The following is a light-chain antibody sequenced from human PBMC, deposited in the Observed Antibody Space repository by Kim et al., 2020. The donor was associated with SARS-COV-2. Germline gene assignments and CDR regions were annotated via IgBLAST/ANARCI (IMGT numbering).Light chain of an antibody. CDR2: YDS. J-gene: IGLJ3*02. CDR1: NIGSKS. Sequence: SYELTQPPSVSVAPGKTARITCGGNNIGSKSVHWYQQKPGQAPVLVIYYDSARPSGIPERFSGSNSGNTATLTISRVEAGDEADYYCQVWDSSSDHWVFGGGTKLTVL. V-gene: IGLV3-21*04. CDR3: QVWDSSSDHWV.